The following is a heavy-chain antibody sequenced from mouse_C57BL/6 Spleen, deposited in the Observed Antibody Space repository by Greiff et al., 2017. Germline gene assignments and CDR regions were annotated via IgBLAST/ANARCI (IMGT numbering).Heavy chain of an antibody. CDR3: ARNYFDY. CDR1: GYTFTSYW. Sequence: QVQLQQPGAELVRPGTSVKLSCKASGYTFTSYWMHWVKQRPGQGLEWIGVIDPSDSYTNYNQKFKGKATLTVDPSSSTAYMQLSSLTSEDSAVYYCARNYFDYWGQGTTLTVSS. V-gene: IGHV1-59*01. CDR2: IDPSDSYT. J-gene: IGHJ2*01.